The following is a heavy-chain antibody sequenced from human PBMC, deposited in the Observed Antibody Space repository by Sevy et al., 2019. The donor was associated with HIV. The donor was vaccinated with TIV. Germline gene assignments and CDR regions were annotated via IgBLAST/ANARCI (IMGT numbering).Heavy chain of an antibody. CDR1: GGSFSTSYY. V-gene: IGHV4-39*02. J-gene: IGHJ4*02. CDR2: IHYSGST. Sequence: PETLSLTCTVSGGSFSTSYYWGWVRQPPGKGPEWIGCIHYSGSTYYNPSLKSRVSISVDTSMNSFSLKLSSVTAADTAVYYCANMGRGYYFYFELWGQRTLVTVSS. D-gene: IGHD3-3*01. CDR3: ANMGRGYYFYFEL.